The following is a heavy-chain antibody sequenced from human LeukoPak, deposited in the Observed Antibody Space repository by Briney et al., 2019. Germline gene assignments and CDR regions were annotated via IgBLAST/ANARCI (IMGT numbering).Heavy chain of an antibody. CDR1: GFTFSSYA. D-gene: IGHD3-10*02. V-gene: IGHV3-30-3*01. J-gene: IGHJ4*02. CDR2: ISYDGSNK. CDR3: ARDLFSLDY. Sequence: GGSLRLSCAASGFTFSSYAMHWVRQAPGKGLEWVAVISYDGSNKYYADSVKGRFTIPRDNSKNTLYLQMNSLRAEDTAVYYCARDLFSLDYWGQGTLVTVSS.